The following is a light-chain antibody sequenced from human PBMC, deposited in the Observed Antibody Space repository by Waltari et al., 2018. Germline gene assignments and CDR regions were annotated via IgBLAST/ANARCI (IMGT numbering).Light chain of an antibody. V-gene: IGKV4-1*01. J-gene: IGKJ4*01. Sequence: DIVMTQSPDSLAVSLGERATINCKSSQSVLYSSDNRNYLAWYQQKPGQPPNLLIYWASTRESGVPDRFSGSGSGTDFTLTISSMQAEDEAVYYCQQYYITPLSFGGGTKVEIK. CDR1: QSVLYSSDNRNY. CDR2: WAS. CDR3: QQYYITPLS.